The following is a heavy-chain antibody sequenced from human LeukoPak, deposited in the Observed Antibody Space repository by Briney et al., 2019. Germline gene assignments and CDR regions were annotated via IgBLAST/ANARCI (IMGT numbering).Heavy chain of an antibody. CDR2: IYYSGST. V-gene: IGHV4-59*01. J-gene: IGHJ5*02. CDR3: ARGVVAATPKGDWFDP. D-gene: IGHD2-15*01. Sequence: PSETLSLTCTVSGGSISSYYWSWIRQPPGKGLEWIGYIYYSGSTNYNPSLKSRVTISVDTSKTQFSLKLSSVTAADTAVYYCARGVVAATPKGDWFDPWGQGTLVTVSS. CDR1: GGSISSYY.